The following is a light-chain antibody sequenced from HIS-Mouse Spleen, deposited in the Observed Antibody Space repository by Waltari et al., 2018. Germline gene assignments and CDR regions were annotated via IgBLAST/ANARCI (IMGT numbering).Light chain of an antibody. CDR3: NSRDSSGNHLSV. V-gene: IGLV3-19*01. CDR1: SLRSYY. CDR2: GKN. Sequence: SSELTQDPAVSVALGQTVRITCQGVSLRSYYASVYQQKPGQAPVFVIYGKNNRPSGIPDRFSGASSGNTASLTITGAQAEDEADYYCNSRDSSGNHLSVFGTGTKVTVL. J-gene: IGLJ1*01.